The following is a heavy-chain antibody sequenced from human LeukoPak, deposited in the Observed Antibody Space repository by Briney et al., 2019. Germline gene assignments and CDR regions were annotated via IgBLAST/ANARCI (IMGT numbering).Heavy chain of an antibody. CDR1: GFTFSSYA. Sequence: GGSLRLSCAASGFTFSSYAMSWVRQAPGKGLEWVSAIGGSGGSTYYADSVKGRFTISRDNSKNTLYLQMNSLRAEDTAVYYCAKDPFSSIVGATTDYWGQGTLVTVSS. V-gene: IGHV3-23*01. CDR2: IGGSGGST. CDR3: AKDPFSSIVGATTDY. D-gene: IGHD1-26*01. J-gene: IGHJ4*02.